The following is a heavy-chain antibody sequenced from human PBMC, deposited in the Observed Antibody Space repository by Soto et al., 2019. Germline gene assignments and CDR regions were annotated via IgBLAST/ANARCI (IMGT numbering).Heavy chain of an antibody. J-gene: IGHJ4*02. CDR3: ARGPDSSDYYYFY. D-gene: IGHD3-22*01. CDR2: NIPLFATG. Sequence: QVQLVQSGAEVKKPGSSVKVSCKASGGTFSNSAISWVRQAPGQGLEWMGGNIPLFATGNYAQKFQGRVTITADESTSTAYMELSSLRSEDTAIYYCARGPDSSDYYYFYWGQGTLVTVSS. V-gene: IGHV1-69*01. CDR1: GGTFSNSA.